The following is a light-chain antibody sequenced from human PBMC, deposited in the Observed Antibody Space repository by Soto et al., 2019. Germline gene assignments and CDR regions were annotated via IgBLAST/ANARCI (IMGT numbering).Light chain of an antibody. Sequence: VLTQSPSTLYLTPGERATLSCRASQSFSSSYLAWYQQKPGQAPRLLIYETSSRATGIPDRFSGSGSGADFTLTISSLEPEDFAVYYCQQRSNSITFGQGTRLAI. CDR1: QSFSSSY. CDR2: ETS. J-gene: IGKJ5*01. V-gene: IGKV3D-20*02. CDR3: QQRSNSIT.